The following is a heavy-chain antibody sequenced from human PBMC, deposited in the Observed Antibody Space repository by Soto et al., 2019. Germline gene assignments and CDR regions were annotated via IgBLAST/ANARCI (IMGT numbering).Heavy chain of an antibody. J-gene: IGHJ5*02. CDR1: GGTFSSYA. CDR3: ARGYCSGGSCYPTNWFDP. V-gene: IGHV1-69*13. Sequence: GASVKVSCKASGGTFSSYAISWVRQAPGQGLEWMGGIIPIFGTANYAQKFQGRVTITADESTSTAYMELSSLRSEDTAVYYCARGYCSGGSCYPTNWFDPRGQGTLVTVSS. CDR2: IIPIFGTA. D-gene: IGHD2-15*01.